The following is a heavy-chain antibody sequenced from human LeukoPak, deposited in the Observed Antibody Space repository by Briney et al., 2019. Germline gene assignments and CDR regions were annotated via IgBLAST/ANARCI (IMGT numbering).Heavy chain of an antibody. J-gene: IGHJ5*02. CDR3: ARLISGYYGNWFDP. D-gene: IGHD3-22*01. CDR2: IIPILGIA. Sequence: ASVKVSCKASGGTFSSYTISWVRRAPGQGLEWMGRIIPILGIANYAQKFQGRVTITADKSTSTAYMELSSLRSEDTAVYYCARLISGYYGNWFDPWGQGTLVTVSS. CDR1: GGTFSSYT. V-gene: IGHV1-69*02.